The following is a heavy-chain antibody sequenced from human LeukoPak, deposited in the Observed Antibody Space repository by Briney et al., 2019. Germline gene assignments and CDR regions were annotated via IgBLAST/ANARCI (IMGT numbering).Heavy chain of an antibody. CDR3: ARERIAARLD. V-gene: IGHV3-48*03. Sequence: GGSLRLSCAASGFTFSSYEMNWVRQAPGKGLEWVSYISSSGNTRHYADSVKGRFTISRDNAKNSLYLQMNSLRAEDAAVYYCARERIAARLDWGQGTLVTVSS. D-gene: IGHD6-6*01. J-gene: IGHJ4*02. CDR2: ISSSGNTR. CDR1: GFTFSSYE.